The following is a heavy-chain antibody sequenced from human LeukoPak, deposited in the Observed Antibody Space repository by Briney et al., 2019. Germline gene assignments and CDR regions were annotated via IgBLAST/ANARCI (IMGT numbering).Heavy chain of an antibody. CDR1: GYSFTSYW. CDR3: ARDRAYCGGDCYEAFDI. D-gene: IGHD2-21*01. CDR2: IYPGDSDT. J-gene: IGHJ3*02. V-gene: IGHV5-51*01. Sequence: PGESLKISCKGSGYSFTSYWIGWVRQMPGKGLEWMGIIYPGDSDTTYSPSFQGQVTISADKSISTAYLQWSSLKASDTAMYYCARDRAYCGGDCYEAFDIWGQGTMVTVSS.